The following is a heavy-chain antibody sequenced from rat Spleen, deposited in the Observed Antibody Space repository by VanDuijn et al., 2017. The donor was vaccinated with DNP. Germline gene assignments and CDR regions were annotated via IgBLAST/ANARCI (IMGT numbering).Heavy chain of an antibody. CDR3: AKAGGYSPWYFDY. CDR1: EFTFSKSD. D-gene: IGHD1-11*01. CDR2: ISYDGGST. V-gene: IGHV5-20*01. Sequence: EVQLEESGGGLVQPGRSLQLSCVASEFTFSKSDVAWVRQAPTGGLEWVAYISYDGGSTYYRDSVKGRFTISRDNAKSTLYLQMDSLRSEETATYYCAKAGGYSPWYFDYWGQGVMVTVSS. J-gene: IGHJ2*01.